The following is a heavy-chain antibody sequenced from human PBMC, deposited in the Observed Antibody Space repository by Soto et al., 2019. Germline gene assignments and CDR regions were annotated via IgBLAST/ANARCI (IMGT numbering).Heavy chain of an antibody. CDR3: AKRAYGSGSYYKGPNWFDP. Sequence: PGGSLRLSCTVSGFAFNNYGISWVRQAPGKGLEWVSAISGSGGSTYYADSVKGRFTISRDNSKNTLYLQMNSLRAEDTAVYYCAKRAYGSGSYYKGPNWFDPWGQGTLVTVSS. V-gene: IGHV3-23*01. J-gene: IGHJ5*02. CDR1: GFAFNNYG. CDR2: ISGSGGST. D-gene: IGHD3-10*01.